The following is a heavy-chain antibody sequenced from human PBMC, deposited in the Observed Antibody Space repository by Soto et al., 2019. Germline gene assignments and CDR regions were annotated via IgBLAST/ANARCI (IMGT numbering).Heavy chain of an antibody. V-gene: IGHV3-30-3*01. D-gene: IGHD2-2*03. CDR2: ISYDGSNK. J-gene: IGHJ6*02. CDR1: GFTFSSYA. CDR3: ARDGYRRDGSTHRGYYYYGMDV. Sequence: QVQLVESGGGVVQPGRSLRLSCAASGFTFSSYAMHWVRQAPGKGLEWVAVISYDGSNKYYADSVKGRFTISRDNSKNTLVLQMISRRGEDTALYYCARDGYRRDGSTHRGYYYYGMDVWGQGTTVTVSS.